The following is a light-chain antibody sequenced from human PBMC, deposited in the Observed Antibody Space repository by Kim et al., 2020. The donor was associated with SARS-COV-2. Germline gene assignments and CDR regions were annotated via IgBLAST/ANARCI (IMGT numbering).Light chain of an antibody. Sequence: GHTVTISCSKSGSNTGTNSINWYQPLPGPAPTLLIFGYNQRPSGIPDRFSGSMSGASASLAISGLQSEDEALYYCSLWDGSLDGAIFGGGTQLTVL. V-gene: IGLV1-44*01. CDR3: SLWDGSLDGAI. CDR2: GYN. J-gene: IGLJ2*01. CDR1: GSNTGTNS.